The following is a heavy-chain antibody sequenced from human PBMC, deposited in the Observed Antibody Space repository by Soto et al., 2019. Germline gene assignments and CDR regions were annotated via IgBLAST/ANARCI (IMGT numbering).Heavy chain of an antibody. D-gene: IGHD2-21*02. Sequence: SETLSLTCSVSGASIRSTDYYWSWIRQAPGKGLEWIGYVYYTGSTYYNPSLMSRLTISVDTSKNQFSLKLTSVTAAETAVYYCVRTAREGAVAPHWFDRWGQGTQVTVSS. V-gene: IGHV4-30-4*01. CDR2: VYYTGST. J-gene: IGHJ5*02. CDR3: VRTAREGAVAPHWFDR. CDR1: GASIRSTDYY.